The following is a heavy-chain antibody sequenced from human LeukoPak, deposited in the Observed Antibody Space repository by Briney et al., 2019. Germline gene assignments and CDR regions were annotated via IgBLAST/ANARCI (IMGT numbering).Heavy chain of an antibody. J-gene: IGHJ3*02. CDR2: ISSRSSQI. D-gene: IGHD1-1*01. Sequence: GGSLRLSCTASGFTFSDYYMSWIRQAPGKGLEWVSYISSRSSQIYYADSVKGRFTISRDNAKNSLYLQMNSLRAEDTAVYYCAKDRWATQTTYDAFDIWGQGTMVTVSS. CDR3: AKDRWATQTTYDAFDI. CDR1: GFTFSDYY. V-gene: IGHV3-11*01.